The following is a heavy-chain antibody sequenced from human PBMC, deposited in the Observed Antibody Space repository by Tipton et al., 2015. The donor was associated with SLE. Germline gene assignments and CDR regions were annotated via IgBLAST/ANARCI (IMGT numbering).Heavy chain of an antibody. J-gene: IGHJ4*02. CDR2: IYHSGST. CDR3: ARDQRDFWPD. CDR1: GYSISSGYY. D-gene: IGHD3-3*01. V-gene: IGHV4-38-2*02. Sequence: TLSLTCAVSGYSISSGYYWGWIRQPPGKGLEWIGSIYHSGSTYYNPSLKSRVTISVDTSKNQFSLKLSSVTAADTAVYYCARDQRDFWPDWGQGTLVTVSS.